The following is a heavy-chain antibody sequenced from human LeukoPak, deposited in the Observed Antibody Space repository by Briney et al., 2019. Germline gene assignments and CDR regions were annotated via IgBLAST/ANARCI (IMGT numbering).Heavy chain of an antibody. CDR2: ISAYNGDT. V-gene: IGHV1-18*01. J-gene: IGHJ5*02. Sequence: GASVKVSCKASGYTFTSYGISWVRQAPGQGLEWMGWISAYNGDTNYAQKFQGRVTMTIDSSTSTAYMDLRSLSSDDTGVYYCTRNLYADYDVMIGLASWLDPWGQGTLVTVSS. CDR1: GYTFTSYG. D-gene: IGHD3-9*01. CDR3: TRNLYADYDVMIGLASWLDP.